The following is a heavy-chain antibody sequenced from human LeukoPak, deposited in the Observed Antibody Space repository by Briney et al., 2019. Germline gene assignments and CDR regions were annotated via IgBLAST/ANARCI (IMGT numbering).Heavy chain of an antibody. D-gene: IGHD1-26*01. J-gene: IGHJ4*02. Sequence: GGSLRLSCAASGFTFSSYAMSWVRQAPGKGLEWVSTISGSGGVTYYPDSVRGRFTISRDNSKNTLHLQMDSLRAEDTAIYYCAKWPEGATPKFHYWGPGTLVTVSS. V-gene: IGHV3-23*01. CDR3: AKWPEGATPKFHY. CDR2: ISGSGGVT. CDR1: GFTFSSYA.